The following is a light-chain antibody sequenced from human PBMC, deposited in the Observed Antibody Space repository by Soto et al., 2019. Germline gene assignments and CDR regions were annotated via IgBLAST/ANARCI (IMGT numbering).Light chain of an antibody. CDR3: SSYTTSATLV. V-gene: IGLV2-14*01. CDR2: EVT. Sequence: QSALTQPASVSGSPGQSITISCTGTSTDVGVYDYVSWYQQHPGKAPKVMIYEVTNRPSGVSNRFSGSKSGDTASLTISGLQSEDEAAYYCSSYTTSATLVFGGGTKVTVL. CDR1: STDVGVYDY. J-gene: IGLJ3*02.